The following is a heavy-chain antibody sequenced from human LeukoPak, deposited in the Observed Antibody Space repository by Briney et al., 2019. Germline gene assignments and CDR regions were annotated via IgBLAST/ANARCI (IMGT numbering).Heavy chain of an antibody. CDR3: ARGGGLDV. D-gene: IGHD3-16*01. V-gene: IGHV3-7*03. Sequence: QPGGSLRLSCAASGFTFSSYWMNCARQAPGKGLEWVASINHNGNVNYYVDSVKGRFTISRDNAKNSLYLQMSNLRAEDTAVYFCARGGGLDVWGQGATVTVSS. J-gene: IGHJ6*02. CDR2: INHNGNVN. CDR1: GFTFSSYW.